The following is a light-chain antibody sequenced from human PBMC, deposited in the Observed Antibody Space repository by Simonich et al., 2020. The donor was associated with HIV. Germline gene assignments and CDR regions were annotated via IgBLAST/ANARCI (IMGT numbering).Light chain of an antibody. CDR3: MQSVQLPIT. CDR1: QSLLHSNGYNY. J-gene: IGKJ5*01. Sequence: DIVMTQSPLSLPVTPGEPASISCMSSQSLLHSNGYNYLDWNLQKPGQSPQHMIHGVSTRFSGVPERFSGSGSGTDFTLKISRVEAEDIGLYYCMQSVQLPITFGQGTRLEIK. CDR2: GVS. V-gene: IGKV2D-29*02.